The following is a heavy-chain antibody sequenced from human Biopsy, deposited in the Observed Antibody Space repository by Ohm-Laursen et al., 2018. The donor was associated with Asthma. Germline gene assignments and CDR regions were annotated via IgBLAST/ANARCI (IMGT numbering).Heavy chain of an antibody. Sequence: ASVKVSCKLSGYTFNSAGITWVRQAPGQGLEWMGWISVYNGNTKVAQKLQDRVTMTTDTSTSTAYMELRSLRSDDTAVYFCARAVDYSHYYGIDVWGQGATVTVS. D-gene: IGHD3-10*01. CDR1: GYTFNSAG. V-gene: IGHV1-18*01. CDR3: ARAVDYSHYYGIDV. CDR2: ISVYNGNT. J-gene: IGHJ6*02.